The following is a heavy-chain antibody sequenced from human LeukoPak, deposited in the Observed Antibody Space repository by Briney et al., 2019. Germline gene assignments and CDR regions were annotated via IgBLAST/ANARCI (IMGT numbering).Heavy chain of an antibody. D-gene: IGHD6-13*01. V-gene: IGHV4-34*01. CDR3: ARRGSSSWYIL. J-gene: IGHJ4*02. Sequence: SETLSLTCAVYGGSFSGYYWSWIRQPPGKGLEWIGEINHSGSTNYNPSLKSRVTISVDTSKNQFSLKLSSVTAADTAVYYCARRGSSSWYILWGQGTLVTVPS. CDR2: INHSGST. CDR1: GGSFSGYY.